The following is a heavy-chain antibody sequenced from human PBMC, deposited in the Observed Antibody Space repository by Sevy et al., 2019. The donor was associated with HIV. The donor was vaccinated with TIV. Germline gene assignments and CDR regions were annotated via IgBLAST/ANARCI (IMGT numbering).Heavy chain of an antibody. Sequence: GGSLRLSCAASGFPLSTYWMTWVRQAPGKGLEWVANVNQDGSKKYYLGSVKGRFTISRDNAKNSVYLQMNSLRAEDTAIYFCAREIAGAGSYWGQGTLVTVSS. CDR1: GFPLSTYW. V-gene: IGHV3-7*01. D-gene: IGHD6-13*01. J-gene: IGHJ4*02. CDR3: AREIAGAGSY. CDR2: VNQDGSKK.